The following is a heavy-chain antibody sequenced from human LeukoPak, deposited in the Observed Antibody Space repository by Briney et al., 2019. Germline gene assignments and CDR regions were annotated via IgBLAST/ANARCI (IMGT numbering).Heavy chain of an antibody. CDR2: IWYDGSNK. D-gene: IGHD4-17*01. V-gene: IGHV3-33*01. J-gene: IGHJ1*01. CDR3: ARDQYYGDISGSAEYFQH. Sequence: GGSLRLSCAASGXTFSSYGVHWVRQAPGKGLEWVAVIWYDGSNKYYADSVKGRFTISRDNSKNTLYLQMNSLRAEDTAVYYCARDQYYGDISGSAEYFQHWGQGTLVTVSS. CDR1: GXTFSSYG.